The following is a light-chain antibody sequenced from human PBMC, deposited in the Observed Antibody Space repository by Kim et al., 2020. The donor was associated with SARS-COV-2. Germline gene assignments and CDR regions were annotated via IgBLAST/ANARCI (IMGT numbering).Light chain of an antibody. CDR1: SSNIGNNY. V-gene: IGLV1-51*01. CDR3: GTWDSSLGAGV. Sequence: GQKVTISCAGSSSNIGNNYVSWYQQRPGAAPELLLYDNNKRPSGIPDRFSGSKSGTSATLGITGLQAGDEADYYCGTWDSSLGAGVFGGGTQLTVL. CDR2: DNN. J-gene: IGLJ3*02.